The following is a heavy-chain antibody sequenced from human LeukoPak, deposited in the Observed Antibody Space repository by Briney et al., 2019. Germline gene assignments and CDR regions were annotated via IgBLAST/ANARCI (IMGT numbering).Heavy chain of an antibody. CDR1: GFTVSTNY. D-gene: IGHD5-18*01. CDR3: ARGSQQPPRSPPDS. CDR2: FYSGGDR. V-gene: IGHV3-53*01. Sequence: GGSLRLSCAASGFTVSTNYMSWVRQAPGKGLEWVSVFYSGGDRYYADSVKGRFTISRDNSKNTVYLQMNSLRAEDTGVYYCARGSQQPPRSPPDSGGQGPRAPVSS. J-gene: IGHJ4*02.